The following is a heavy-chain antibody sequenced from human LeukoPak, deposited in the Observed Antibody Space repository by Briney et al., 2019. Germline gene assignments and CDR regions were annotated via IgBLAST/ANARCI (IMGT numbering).Heavy chain of an antibody. CDR1: GFTCSGSA. CDR3: TRGRYQLPENPYYYYYMDV. CDR2: IRSKANSYAT. J-gene: IGHJ6*03. D-gene: IGHD2-2*01. V-gene: IGHV3-73*01. Sequence: GGSLRLSCAASGFTCSGSAMHWVRQASGKGLEWVGRIRSKANSYATAYAASVKGRFTISRDDSKNTAYLQMNSLKTEDTAVYYCTRGRYQLPENPYYYYYMDVWGKGTTVTVSS.